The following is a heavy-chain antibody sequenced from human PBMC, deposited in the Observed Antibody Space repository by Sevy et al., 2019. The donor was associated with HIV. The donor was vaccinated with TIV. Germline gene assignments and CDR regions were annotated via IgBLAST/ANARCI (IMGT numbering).Heavy chain of an antibody. CDR3: ARDRSSSWINYYFDY. J-gene: IGHJ4*02. CDR2: ISYDGSKK. V-gene: IGHV3-30*04. Sequence: GGSLRLSCAASGFTFSSYAIHWVRQAPGKGLEWVAVISYDGSKKYYADSVKGRFTISRDNSKNTLYLQMNSLRVEDTAVYYCARDRSSSWINYYFDYWGQGTLVTVFS. CDR1: GFTFSSYA. D-gene: IGHD2-2*01.